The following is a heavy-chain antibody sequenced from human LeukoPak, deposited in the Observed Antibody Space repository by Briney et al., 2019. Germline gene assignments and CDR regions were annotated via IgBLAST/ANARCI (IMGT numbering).Heavy chain of an antibody. J-gene: IGHJ3*02. Sequence: GGALRLSCAASGFTFSSYSMNWVRQAPGKGLGWVAVISKEGNSQHSADSVKGGCTIFRDNSKHTLYLQMNSQRAKDTAVYYSAGESFDIWGQGTTVTVSS. CDR1: GFTFSSYS. CDR3: AGESFDI. CDR2: ISKEGNSQ. V-gene: IGHV3-30*03.